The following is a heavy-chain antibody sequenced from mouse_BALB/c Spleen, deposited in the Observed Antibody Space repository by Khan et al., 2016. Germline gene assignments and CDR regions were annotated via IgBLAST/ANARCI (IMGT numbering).Heavy chain of an antibody. Sequence: VQLKESGPGLVKPSQSLSLTCSVSGYSITSGYYWNWIRQFPGNKLEWMGYISYDGSNNYNPSLKNRISITRDTSKNQFFLKLNSVTTEDTDTYDCAITTVAMDYWGQGTSVTVSS. CDR3: AITTVAMDY. D-gene: IGHD1-1*01. J-gene: IGHJ4*01. V-gene: IGHV3-6*02. CDR1: GYSITSGYY. CDR2: ISYDGSN.